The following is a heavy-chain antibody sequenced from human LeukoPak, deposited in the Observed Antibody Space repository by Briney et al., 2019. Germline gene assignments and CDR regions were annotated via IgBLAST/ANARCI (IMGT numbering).Heavy chain of an antibody. CDR1: GFTFSNAW. V-gene: IGHV3-15*01. D-gene: IGHD6-13*01. J-gene: IGHJ4*02. CDR3: TAGIGHSDFDY. Sequence: GGSLRLSCADSGFTFSNAWMSWVRQAPGKGLEWVGRVKSKTNGGTTAYAAPVKGRFTISRDDSKNTYLQMNSLKSEDTAVYYCTAGIGHSDFDYWGQGTLVTVSS. CDR2: VKSKTNGGTT.